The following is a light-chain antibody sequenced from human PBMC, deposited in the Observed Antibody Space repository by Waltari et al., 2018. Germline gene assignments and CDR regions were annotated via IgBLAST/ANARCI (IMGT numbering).Light chain of an antibody. CDR2: EVS. CDR1: SSDVGGYNY. V-gene: IGLV2-14*01. Sequence: QSALTQPASVSGSPGQSITISCTGTSSDVGGYNYVSWYQQHPGNAPKLMIYEVSNRPSGVSKRFSGSKSGNTASLTISGLQAEDEADYYCSSYTSSSTQVFGGGTKLTVL. CDR3: SSYTSSSTQV. J-gene: IGLJ3*02.